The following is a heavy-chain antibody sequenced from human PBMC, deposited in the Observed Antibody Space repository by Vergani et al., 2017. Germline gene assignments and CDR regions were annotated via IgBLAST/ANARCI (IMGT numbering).Heavy chain of an antibody. CDR3: ARDVIGLEIVVVPAAMLGREEDRNWFDP. J-gene: IGHJ5*02. V-gene: IGHV1-18*01. D-gene: IGHD2-2*03. Sequence: QVQLVQSGAEVKKPGASVKVSCKASGYTFTSYGISWVRQAPGQGLEWMGWISAYKGNTNYAQKLQGRVTMTTDTSTSAAYMEPGSLRSDDTAVYYCARDVIGLEIVVVPAAMLGREEDRNWFDPWGQGTLVTVSS. CDR1: GYTFTSYG. CDR2: ISAYKGNT.